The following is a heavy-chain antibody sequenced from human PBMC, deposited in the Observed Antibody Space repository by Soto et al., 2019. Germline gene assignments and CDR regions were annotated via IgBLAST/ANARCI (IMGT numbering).Heavy chain of an antibody. V-gene: IGHV1-18*01. CDR3: ARVPTWYKAMDV. Sequence: ASVKVSCKASGYTLSSYGISWVRQAPGQGLEWMGWISAHTGNTDYAQKFQGRVTMTTDTSTSTAYMELRSLRSGDTAVYYCARVPTWYKAMDVSGKGTMVTVSS. CDR1: GYTLSSYG. D-gene: IGHD1-1*01. J-gene: IGHJ6*03. CDR2: ISAHTGNT.